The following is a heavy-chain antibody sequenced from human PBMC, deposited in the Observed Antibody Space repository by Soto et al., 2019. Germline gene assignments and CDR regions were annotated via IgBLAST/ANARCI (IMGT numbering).Heavy chain of an antibody. V-gene: IGHV1-69*02. CDR1: GGTFNSYT. CDR2: IIPILGIA. J-gene: IGHJ6*02. D-gene: IGHD2-15*01. Sequence: ASVKVSCKASGGTFNSYTISWVRQAPGQGLEWMGRIIPILGIANYAQKFQGRVTITADKSTSTAYMELSSLRSEDTAVYYCIMVVAADYYYYGMDVWGQGTTVTVS. CDR3: IMVVAADYYYYGMDV.